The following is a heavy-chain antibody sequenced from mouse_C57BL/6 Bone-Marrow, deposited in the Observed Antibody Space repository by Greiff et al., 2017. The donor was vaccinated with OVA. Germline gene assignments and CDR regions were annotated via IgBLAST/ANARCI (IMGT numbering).Heavy chain of an antibody. J-gene: IGHJ2*01. CDR2: IDPNSGGT. D-gene: IGHD1-1*01. Sequence: QVQLQQPGAELVKPGASVKLSCKASGYTFTSYWMHWVKQRPGRGLEWIGRIDPNSGGTKYNEKFKSKATMTVDQPSNTSYRQLSSLPSEDSAVYYCARRAFGYGSSSYFDYWGQGTTLTVSS. CDR3: ARRAFGYGSSSYFDY. V-gene: IGHV1-62-3*01. CDR1: GYTFTSYW.